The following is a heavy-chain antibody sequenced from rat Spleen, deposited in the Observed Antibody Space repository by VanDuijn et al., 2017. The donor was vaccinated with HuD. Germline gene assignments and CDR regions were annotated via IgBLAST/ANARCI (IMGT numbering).Heavy chain of an antibody. Sequence: VQLVESGGGLVQPGKSLKLSCSASGFIFSNYGMHWIRQAPGKGLDWAAYISSSSGTVYADAVKGRCTISRDNAKNTLYLQLNSLKSEDTAIYYCASGYNFDYWGQGVMVTVSS. V-gene: IGHV5-62*01. J-gene: IGHJ2*01. CDR1: GFIFSNYG. CDR3: ASGYNFDY. CDR2: ISSSSGT. D-gene: IGHD1-4*01.